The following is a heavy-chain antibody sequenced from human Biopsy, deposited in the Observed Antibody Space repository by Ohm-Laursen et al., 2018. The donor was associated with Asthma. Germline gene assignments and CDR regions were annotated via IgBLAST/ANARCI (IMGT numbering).Heavy chain of an antibody. J-gene: IGHJ4*02. V-gene: IGHV4-39*01. CDR3: VRHQYSSSWSTFDY. D-gene: IGHD3-22*01. Sequence: GTLSLTCTVSGGSITGSSYYWGWIRQPPGKGMEWIGSMYHSGSPYYHPSLKSRATISVDTSKNQLSLKMSPVTAADTAVYFCVRHQYSSSWSTFDYWGQGALVTVSS. CDR1: GGSITGSSYY. CDR2: MYHSGSP.